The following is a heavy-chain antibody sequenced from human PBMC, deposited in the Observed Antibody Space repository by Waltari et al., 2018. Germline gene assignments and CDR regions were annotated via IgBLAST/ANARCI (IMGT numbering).Heavy chain of an antibody. J-gene: IGHJ6*02. CDR1: GFTVSSNY. CDR2: SYSGGST. CDR3: ARGEAAQYYYYYYGMDV. Sequence: EVQLVESGGGLIQPGGSLRLSCAASGFTVSSNYMSWVRQAPGKGLGWGSVSYSGGSTYYQDSGKGRFTISRDNSKNTLYLQMNSLRAEDTAVYYCARGEAAQYYYYYYGMDVWGQGTTVTVSS. D-gene: IGHD1-26*01. V-gene: IGHV3-53*01.